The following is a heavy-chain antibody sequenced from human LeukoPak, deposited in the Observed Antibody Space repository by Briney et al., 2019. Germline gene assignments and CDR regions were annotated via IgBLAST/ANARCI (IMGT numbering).Heavy chain of an antibody. V-gene: IGHV4-31*03. D-gene: IGHD3-10*01. J-gene: IGHJ4*02. CDR2: IYYSGST. CDR3: AGVRAGYYVDY. Sequence: SETLSLTCTVSGGSISSGGYYWSWIRQHPGKGLEWIGYIYYSGSTYYNPSLKSRVTISVDTSKNQFSLNLSSVTAADTAVYYCAGVRAGYYVDYWGQGTLVTVSS. CDR1: GGSISSGGYY.